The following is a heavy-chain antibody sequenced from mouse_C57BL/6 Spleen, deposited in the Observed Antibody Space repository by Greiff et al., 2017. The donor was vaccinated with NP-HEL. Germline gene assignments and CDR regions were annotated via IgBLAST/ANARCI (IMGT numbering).Heavy chain of an antibody. CDR2: INPSTGGT. CDR3: ARQGGSSGYYFDY. D-gene: IGHD3-2*02. CDR1: GYSFTGYY. V-gene: IGHV1-42*01. J-gene: IGHJ2*01. Sequence: VQLQQSGPELVKPGASVKISCKASGYSFTGYYMNWVKQSPEKSLEWIGEINPSTGGTTYNQKFKAKATLTVDKSSSTAYMQLKSLTSEDSAVYYCARQGGSSGYYFDYWGQGTTLTVSS.